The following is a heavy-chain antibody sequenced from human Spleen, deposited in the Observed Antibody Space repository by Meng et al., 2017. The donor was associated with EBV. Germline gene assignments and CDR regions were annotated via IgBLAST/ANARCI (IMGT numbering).Heavy chain of an antibody. J-gene: IGHJ4*02. D-gene: IGHD3-10*02. CDR1: RGSISSNNM. Sequence: GPGVGRLSGIRSLTFVGSRGSISSNNMWNWVRQSPERGLEWIGEISHGGSTNYNPSLRSRVTMSVDKSKNQFSLNLTSVTAADTAVYFCASRVPPYYYDYWGRGTLVTVSS. V-gene: IGHV4-4*02. CDR2: ISHGGST. CDR3: ASRVPPYYYDY.